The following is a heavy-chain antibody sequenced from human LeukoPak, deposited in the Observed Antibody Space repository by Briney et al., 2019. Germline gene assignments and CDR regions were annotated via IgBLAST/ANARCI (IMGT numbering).Heavy chain of an antibody. CDR1: GYTFTSYY. J-gene: IGHJ5*02. V-gene: IGHV1-46*01. CDR3: ARAASPSPWFDP. Sequence: ASVKVSCKTSGYTFTSYYMHWVRQAPGQGLEWMGIINPSGGSTSYAQKFQGRVTMTRDMSTSTVYMELSSLRSEDTAVYYCARAASPSPWFDPWGQGTLVTVSS. CDR2: INPSGGST.